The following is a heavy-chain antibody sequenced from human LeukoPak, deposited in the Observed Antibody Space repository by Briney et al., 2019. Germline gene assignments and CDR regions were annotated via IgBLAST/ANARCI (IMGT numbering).Heavy chain of an antibody. Sequence: SETLSLTCTVSGGSISSGTYYWSWIRQPAGKGLEWIGRIYTSGSTNYNPSLKSRVTISLDTSKNQLSLNLSSVTAADTAVYYCARDSFRRSSTGSFDIWGQGTMVTVSS. J-gene: IGHJ3*02. V-gene: IGHV4-61*02. CDR3: ARDSFRRSSTGSFDI. D-gene: IGHD3-22*01. CDR2: IYTSGST. CDR1: GGSISSGTYY.